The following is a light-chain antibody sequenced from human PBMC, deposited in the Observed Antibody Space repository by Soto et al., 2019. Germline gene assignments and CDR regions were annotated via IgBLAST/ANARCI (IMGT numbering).Light chain of an antibody. CDR3: QQYDNLPREDPIT. J-gene: IGKJ4*01. CDR2: DAS. V-gene: IGKV1-33*01. CDR1: QDISNY. Sequence: DIQMTQSPSSLSASVGDRVTITCQASQDISNYLNWYQQKPGKAPKLLIYDASNLETGVPSRLSGSGSGTDFTFTISSLQPEDIATYYCQQYDNLPREDPITFGGGTKVEIK.